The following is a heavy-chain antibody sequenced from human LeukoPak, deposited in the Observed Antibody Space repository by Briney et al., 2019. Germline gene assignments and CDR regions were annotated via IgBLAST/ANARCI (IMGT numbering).Heavy chain of an antibody. CDR3: AELGITMIGGV. Sequence: PGGSLRLSCAASGFIFSNYAMSWVRQAPGKGLEWVSGISWSGVSTYYADSVKGRFTISRDNSKNTLYLQMNSLRAEDTAVYYCAELGITMIGGVWGKGTTVTISS. CDR2: ISWSGVST. V-gene: IGHV3-23*01. CDR1: GFIFSNYA. D-gene: IGHD3-10*02. J-gene: IGHJ6*04.